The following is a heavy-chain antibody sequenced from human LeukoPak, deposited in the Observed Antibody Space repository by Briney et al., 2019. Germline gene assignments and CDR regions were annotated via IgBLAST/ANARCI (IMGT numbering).Heavy chain of an antibody. Sequence: SETLSLTCTVSGGSVSSGSYCWSWIRQPPGKGLEWIGYIYYSGSTNYNPSLKSRVTISVDTSKNQFSLKLSSVTAADTAVYYCARGKRQTDYWGQGTLVTVSS. CDR3: ARGKRQTDY. V-gene: IGHV4-61*01. J-gene: IGHJ4*02. CDR2: IYYSGST. CDR1: GGSVSSGSYC.